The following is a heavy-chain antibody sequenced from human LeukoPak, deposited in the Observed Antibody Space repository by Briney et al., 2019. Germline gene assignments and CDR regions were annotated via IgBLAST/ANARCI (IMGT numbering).Heavy chain of an antibody. Sequence: QPGGSLRLSCAASGFTFSSYSMNWVRQAPGKGPEWIAYVTSGSRTIYYADSVKGRFTISRDNAKSSLYLQLDSLRAEDTAVYYCARAQTPYSSSSGADYWGQGTLVTVSS. CDR2: VTSGSRTI. D-gene: IGHD6-6*01. J-gene: IGHJ4*02. CDR1: GFTFSSYS. CDR3: ARAQTPYSSSSGADY. V-gene: IGHV3-48*01.